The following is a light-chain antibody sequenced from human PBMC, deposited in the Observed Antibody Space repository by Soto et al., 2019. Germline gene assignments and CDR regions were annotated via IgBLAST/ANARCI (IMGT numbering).Light chain of an antibody. J-gene: IGLJ3*02. Sequence: QSALTHPASVSRSPGQAITITCTGTSSDVGGYHYVSWYQQHPGKAPQLIIYEVTNRPSGGSNRFSGSKSGNTASLTIPVLHAEDEASYYCNSYTNTSSLVFGGGTKVTVL. V-gene: IGLV2-14*01. CDR3: NSYTNTSSLV. CDR2: EVT. CDR1: SSDVGGYHY.